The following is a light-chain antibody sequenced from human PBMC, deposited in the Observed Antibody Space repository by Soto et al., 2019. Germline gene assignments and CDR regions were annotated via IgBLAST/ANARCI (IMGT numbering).Light chain of an antibody. CDR2: ASS. CDR3: SSYTSGSTLYV. Sequence: QSALTQPASVSGSPGQSITISCTGTSSDVGSYNYVSWYQQHPGKAPRLMIYASSNRPSGVSHRFSGSRSGNTASLTISGLQAEEEADHFCSSYTSGSTLYVFGGGTKVTVL. J-gene: IGLJ1*01. V-gene: IGLV2-14*01. CDR1: SSDVGSYNY.